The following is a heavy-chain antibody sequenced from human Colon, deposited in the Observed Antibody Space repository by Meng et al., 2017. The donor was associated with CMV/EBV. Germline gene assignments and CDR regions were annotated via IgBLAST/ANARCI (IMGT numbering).Heavy chain of an antibody. Sequence: GCTFSNAWRSWVRQAPGKGLGWVGQIKREKDGGTIDYATPVKDRFIISRDNSKNTVYLQMNSLRSEDTAVYYCATTVLVPASNLDFWGQGTLVTVSS. V-gene: IGHV3-15*01. CDR1: GCTFSNAW. CDR2: IKREKDGGTI. D-gene: IGHD3-10*01. J-gene: IGHJ4*02. CDR3: ATTVLVPASNLDF.